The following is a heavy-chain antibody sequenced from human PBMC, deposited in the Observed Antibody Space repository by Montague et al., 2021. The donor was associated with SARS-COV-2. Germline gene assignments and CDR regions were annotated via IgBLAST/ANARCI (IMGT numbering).Heavy chain of an antibody. CDR3: ARRVPWQWRIDY. D-gene: IGHD6-19*01. J-gene: IGHJ4*02. CDR2: SYYSGTT. V-gene: IGHV4-59*08. CDR1: GDSISSYY. Sequence: SETLSLTCTVSGDSISSYYWSWIRQPPGKGLEWVGYSYYSGTTSYNPSLKSRVTISVDTSKSQSSPKLSSVTAADTAVYYCARRVPWQWRIDYWGQGTLVIVS.